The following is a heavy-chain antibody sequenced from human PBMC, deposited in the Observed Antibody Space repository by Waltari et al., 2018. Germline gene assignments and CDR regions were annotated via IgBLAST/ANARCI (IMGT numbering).Heavy chain of an antibody. Sequence: EVQLVESGGGLVQPGRSLRLSCAASGFTFDDYAMHWVRQAPGKGLAWVSGISWNSGSIGYADSVKGRFTISRDNAKNSLYLQMNSLRAEDTALYYCAKDSASSSWYEPFDYWGQGTLVTVSS. CDR3: AKDSASSSWYEPFDY. D-gene: IGHD6-13*01. V-gene: IGHV3-9*01. CDR1: GFTFDDYA. J-gene: IGHJ4*02. CDR2: ISWNSGSI.